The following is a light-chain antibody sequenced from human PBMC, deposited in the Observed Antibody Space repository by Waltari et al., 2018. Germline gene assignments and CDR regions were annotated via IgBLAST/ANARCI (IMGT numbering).Light chain of an antibody. CDR2: HDT. CDR3: QAWDSSTGV. V-gene: IGLV3-1*01. CDR1: KLGDNF. Sequence: SYELTQPPSVSVSPGQTASIPCSGDKLGDNFTCWYQQKPGQSPVLVIYHDTTRPSGIPERFSGSNSGNTATLTISGTQAMDEADYYCQAWDSSTGVFGGGSKLTVL. J-gene: IGLJ3*02.